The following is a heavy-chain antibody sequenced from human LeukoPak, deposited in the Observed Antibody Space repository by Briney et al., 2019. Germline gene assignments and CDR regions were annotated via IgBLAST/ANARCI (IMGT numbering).Heavy chain of an antibody. Sequence: GASVKVSCKVSGYTLTELSMHWVRQAPGEGLEWMGGFDPEDGETIYAQKFQGRVTMTEDTSTDTAYMELSSLRSEDTAVYYCATDRPRGDSSGYYDYWGQGTLVTVSS. CDR1: GYTLTELS. CDR2: FDPEDGET. D-gene: IGHD3-22*01. V-gene: IGHV1-24*01. CDR3: ATDRPRGDSSGYYDY. J-gene: IGHJ4*02.